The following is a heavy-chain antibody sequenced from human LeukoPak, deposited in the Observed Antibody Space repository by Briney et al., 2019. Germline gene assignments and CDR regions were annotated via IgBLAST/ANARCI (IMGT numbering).Heavy chain of an antibody. Sequence: SETLSLTCTLSGGSISSYYWSWVRQPPGKGLEWIGYIQDSVTSYTDNPSFQSRVTISVDTSKNQFSLTVTSVTAADTAVYYCVRSPQLDPWGQGILVTVSS. CDR1: GGSISSYY. D-gene: IGHD6-13*01. CDR3: VRSPQLDP. CDR2: IQDSVTSY. V-gene: IGHV4-59*01. J-gene: IGHJ5*02.